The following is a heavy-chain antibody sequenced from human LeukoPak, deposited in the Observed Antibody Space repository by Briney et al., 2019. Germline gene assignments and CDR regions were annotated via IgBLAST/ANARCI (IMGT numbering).Heavy chain of an antibody. CDR2: INHSGST. CDR3: ARVVVVPYYYYGMDV. J-gene: IGHJ6*04. CDR1: GGSFSGCY. V-gene: IGHV4-34*01. Sequence: SETLSLTCAVYGGSFSGCYWSWIRQPPGKGLEWIGEINHSGSTNYNPSLKSRVTISVDTSKNQFSLKLSSVTAADTAVYYCARVVVVPYYYYGMDVWGKGTTVTVSS. D-gene: IGHD2-15*01.